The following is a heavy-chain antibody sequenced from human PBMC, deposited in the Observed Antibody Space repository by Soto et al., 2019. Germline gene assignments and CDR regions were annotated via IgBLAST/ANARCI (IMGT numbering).Heavy chain of an antibody. CDR2: ISAYNGNT. D-gene: IGHD3-9*01. CDR3: ARDEGGYDILTGYYKAHNFDY. V-gene: IGHV1-18*01. CDR1: GDRFASYG. Sequence: EVSVKLSCKACGDRFASYGRSWVLQAPGQGVEWMGWISAYNGNTNYAQKFRGRVTLTTEKSTNTAYMDLRSLTSDDTAVYYCARDEGGYDILTGYYKAHNFDYWGQGVPVTVSS. J-gene: IGHJ4*02.